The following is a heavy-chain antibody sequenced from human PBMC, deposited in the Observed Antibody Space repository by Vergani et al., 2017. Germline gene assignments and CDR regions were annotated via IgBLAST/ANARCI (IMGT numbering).Heavy chain of an antibody. D-gene: IGHD3-10*01. CDR2: MYHSGST. J-gene: IGHJ5*02. Sequence: QVRLQESGPGLVKPSETLSLTCSVSGCSMSGYYWSWIRQPPGKELEWIGYMYHSGSTNYNPSLETRVTISGDTSKNQLSLKLNAVTAADTAVYYCGRVADFYGLGSRLLYLWGQGILVTVSS. CDR3: GRVADFYGLGSRLLYL. V-gene: IGHV4-59*01. CDR1: GCSMSGYY.